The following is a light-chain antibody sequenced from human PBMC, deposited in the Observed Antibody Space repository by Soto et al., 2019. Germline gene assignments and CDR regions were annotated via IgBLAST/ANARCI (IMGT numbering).Light chain of an antibody. V-gene: IGKV1-8*01. CDR1: QGISSY. Sequence: AIRMTQSPSSFSASTGDRVTITCRASQGISSYLAWYQQKPGKAPKLLIYAASTLQSGVPSRFSGSGSGTDFTLTISGLQPDDFATYYCQQYNPYSPWTFGQGTKVDIK. J-gene: IGKJ1*01. CDR2: AAS. CDR3: QQYNPYSPWT.